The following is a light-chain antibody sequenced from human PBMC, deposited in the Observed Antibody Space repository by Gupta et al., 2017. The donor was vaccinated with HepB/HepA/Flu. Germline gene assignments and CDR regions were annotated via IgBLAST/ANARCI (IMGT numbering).Light chain of an antibody. J-gene: IGLJ2*01. V-gene: IGLV1-44*01. Sequence: QSVLTQPPSTSGTPGQKVTISSHGSSSNVGSRTVYWYQPLPGKAPKLFIYKIDQRPSGVSDRFSGSKSGTTASLTITGLQAEDEADYYCSTYDDSLNSVVFGGGTKLTVL. CDR1: SSNVGSRT. CDR2: KID. CDR3: STYDDSLNSVV.